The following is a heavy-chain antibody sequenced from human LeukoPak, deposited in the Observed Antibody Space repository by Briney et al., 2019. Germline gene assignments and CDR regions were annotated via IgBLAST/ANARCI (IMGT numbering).Heavy chain of an antibody. CDR3: ARDLISSSGYHFGGDY. CDR1: GYTFTGYY. CDR2: ISVYNGNT. Sequence: ASVEVSCKASGYTFTGYYMHWVRQAPGQGLEWMGWISVYNGNTNYAQSLQGRVTMTADTSTSTAYMELTSLRSDDTAVYYCARDLISSSGYHFGGDYWGQGTLVTVSS. J-gene: IGHJ4*02. D-gene: IGHD3-22*01. V-gene: IGHV1-18*04.